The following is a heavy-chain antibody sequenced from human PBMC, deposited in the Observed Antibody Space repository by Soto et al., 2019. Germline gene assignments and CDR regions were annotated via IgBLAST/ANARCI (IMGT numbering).Heavy chain of an antibody. D-gene: IGHD3-16*01. V-gene: IGHV3-53*01. CDR3: ARADVQLGVDY. Sequence: GGSLRLSCAASGFTVSSNYMSSVRQAPGKGLEWVSVIYSGGSTYYADSVKGRFTISRDNSKNTLYLQMNSLRAEDTAVYYCARADVQLGVDYWGQGTLVTVSS. CDR1: GFTVSSNY. J-gene: IGHJ4*02. CDR2: IYSGGST.